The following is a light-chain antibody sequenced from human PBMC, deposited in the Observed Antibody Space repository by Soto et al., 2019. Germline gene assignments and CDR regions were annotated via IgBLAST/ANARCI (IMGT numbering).Light chain of an antibody. J-gene: IGKJ3*01. Sequence: EIVLTQSPATLSLSPGERATLCCSASQSVSSYLAWYQQKPGQAPRLLIYDASNRATGIPARFSGSGSGTDFTLTISSLEPEDFAVYYCQQRSNWPPFTFGPGTKVDIK. CDR2: DAS. V-gene: IGKV3-11*01. CDR1: QSVSSY. CDR3: QQRSNWPPFT.